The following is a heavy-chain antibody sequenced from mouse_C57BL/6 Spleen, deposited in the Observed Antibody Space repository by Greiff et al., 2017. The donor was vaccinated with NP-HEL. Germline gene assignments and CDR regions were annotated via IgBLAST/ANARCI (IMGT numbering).Heavy chain of an antibody. CDR1: GYTFTSYT. D-gene: IGHD5-1*01. J-gene: IGHJ3*01. CDR2: INPSSGYT. Sequence: QVHVKQSGAELARPGASVKMSCKASGYTFTSYTMHWVKQRPGQGLEWIGYINPSSGYTKYNQKFKDKATLTADKSSSTAYMQLSSLTSEDSAVYYCEGYLAWFAYWGQRTLVTVSA. V-gene: IGHV1-4*01. CDR3: EGYLAWFAY.